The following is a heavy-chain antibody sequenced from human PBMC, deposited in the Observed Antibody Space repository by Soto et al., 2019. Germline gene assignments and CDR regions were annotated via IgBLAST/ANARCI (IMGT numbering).Heavy chain of an antibody. Sequence: EVQLVESGGDLVEPGGSLRLSCVTSGHTFSNAWMSWVRQAPGKGLEWVGRIKSKTDGGTTDYAAPVKGRFTISRDDSKIALYLQMSRLETDDTAVYSCITISRSSPWGCWGQGTLVTVSS. CDR2: IKSKTDGGTT. CDR1: GHTFSNAW. CDR3: ITISRSSPWGC. V-gene: IGHV3-15*01. J-gene: IGHJ4*02. D-gene: IGHD1-26*01.